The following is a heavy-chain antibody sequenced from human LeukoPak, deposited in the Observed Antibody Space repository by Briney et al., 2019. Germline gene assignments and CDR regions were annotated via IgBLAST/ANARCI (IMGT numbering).Heavy chain of an antibody. D-gene: IGHD4-17*01. CDR1: GGSISYNY. J-gene: IGHJ5*02. CDR3: ATCRDEFGDYGFTS. V-gene: IGHV4-59*01. Sequence: SETLSLTCTVSGGSISYNYWSWIWQPPGKGLEWIRYIYYSGSTKYNPSLKSRVTFSVDTSKSLFTLKLTSLTAADTAVYYCATCRDEFGDYGFTSWGQGTLVTVSS. CDR2: IYYSGST.